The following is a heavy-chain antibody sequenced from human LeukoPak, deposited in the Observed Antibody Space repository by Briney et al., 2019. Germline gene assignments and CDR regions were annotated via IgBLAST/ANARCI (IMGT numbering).Heavy chain of an antibody. Sequence: SETLSLTCTVSGGSISSYYWSWIRQPPGKGLEWIGYIYYSGSTNYNPSLKSRVTISVDTSKNQFSLKLSSVTAADTAVYYCARGRKTYYDSSGLNDYWGQGTLVTVSS. D-gene: IGHD3-22*01. J-gene: IGHJ4*02. V-gene: IGHV4-59*12. CDR2: IYYSGST. CDR3: ARGRKTYYDSSGLNDY. CDR1: GGSISSYY.